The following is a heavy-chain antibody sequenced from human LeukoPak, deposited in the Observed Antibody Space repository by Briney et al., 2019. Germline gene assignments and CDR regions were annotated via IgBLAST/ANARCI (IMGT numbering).Heavy chain of an antibody. V-gene: IGHV4-59*08. D-gene: IGHD3-3*01. CDR1: NGSISTYY. CDR3: ARHRSGYYYGMDV. Sequence: SETLSLTCTVSNGSISTYYWSWIRQPPGKGLEWIGYIYYSGSTNYNPSLNSRVTISVDTSKNQFTLKLSSVTAIDTAVYYCARHRSGYYYGMDVWGQGTTVTVSS. J-gene: IGHJ6*02. CDR2: IYYSGST.